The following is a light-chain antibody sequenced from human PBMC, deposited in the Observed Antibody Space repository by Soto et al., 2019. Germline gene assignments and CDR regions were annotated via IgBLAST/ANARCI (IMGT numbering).Light chain of an antibody. CDR2: VTN. CDR3: AAWDGSLNGHV. CDR1: ASNIGENS. J-gene: IGLJ1*01. V-gene: IGLV1-44*01. Sequence: QSVLTQPPSVSGTPGQGVTISCSRSASNIGENSVGWFQQLPGTAPKVLIYVTNKRPSGVPDRFSGSKSGTSAYLAISGLQSEDEADYYCAAWDGSLNGHVFGTGTKLTVL.